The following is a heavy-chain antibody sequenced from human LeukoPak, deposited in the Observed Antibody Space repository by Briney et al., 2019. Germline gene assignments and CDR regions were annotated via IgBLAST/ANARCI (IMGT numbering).Heavy chain of an antibody. V-gene: IGHV1-2*02. CDR2: INPNSGGT. CDR3: ARDPAADVVVVAATPINNDY. D-gene: IGHD2-15*01. Sequence: ASVKVSCKDSGYSFTGYYMHWGRHAPGRGLEWLGWINPNSGGTNYAQKFQGRVTMTRDTSISTAYMELSSLRSDDTGVYYCARDPAADVVVVAATPINNDYWGQGTLVTVSS. J-gene: IGHJ4*02. CDR1: GYSFTGYY.